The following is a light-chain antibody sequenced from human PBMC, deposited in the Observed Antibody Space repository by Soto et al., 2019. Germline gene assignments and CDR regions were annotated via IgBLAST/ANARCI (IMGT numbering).Light chain of an antibody. Sequence: ALQLTQSPSSLSASVGDRVTITCRAGQGISSGLAWYQQRPGKAPKLLIYDASNLESGVPSRFRGSGSGTDFTLTISSLQPEDSATYYCQQFNSYPTFGGGTKVEIK. CDR2: DAS. CDR3: QQFNSYPT. CDR1: QGISSG. J-gene: IGKJ4*01. V-gene: IGKV1-13*02.